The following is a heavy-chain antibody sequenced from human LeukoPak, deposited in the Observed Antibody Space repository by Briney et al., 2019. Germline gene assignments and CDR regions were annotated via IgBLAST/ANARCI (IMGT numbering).Heavy chain of an antibody. Sequence: GGSLRLSCAASGFTFDDYGMSWVRQAPEKGLEWVSGINWNGGSTGYADSVKGRFTISRDNAKNSLYLQMNSLRAEDTALYYCARDYYDSSGPHDAFDIWGQGTMVTVSS. CDR2: INWNGGST. V-gene: IGHV3-20*04. CDR3: ARDYYDSSGPHDAFDI. D-gene: IGHD3-22*01. CDR1: GFTFDDYG. J-gene: IGHJ3*02.